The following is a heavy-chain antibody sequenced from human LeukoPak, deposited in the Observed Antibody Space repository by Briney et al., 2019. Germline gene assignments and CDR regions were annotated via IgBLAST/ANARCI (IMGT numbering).Heavy chain of an antibody. CDR3: AGGLAARNY. Sequence: PSETLSLTCTVSGGSISSYYWSWIRQPPGKGLEWIGYIYYSGSTNYNPSLKSRVTISVDTSKNQFSLKLSSVTAADTAVYYCAGGLAARNYWGQGTLVTVSS. J-gene: IGHJ4*02. D-gene: IGHD6-6*01. CDR1: GGSISSYY. V-gene: IGHV4-59*01. CDR2: IYYSGST.